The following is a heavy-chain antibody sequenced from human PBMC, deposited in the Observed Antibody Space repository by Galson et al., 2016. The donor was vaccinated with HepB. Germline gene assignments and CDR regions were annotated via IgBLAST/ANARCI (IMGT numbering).Heavy chain of an antibody. CDR1: GFNFGNYA. V-gene: IGHV3-23*01. CDR3: AKRSVMVVAATAPAQYYYYGMDV. D-gene: IGHD2-15*01. J-gene: IGHJ6*02. Sequence: SLRLSCAASGFNFGNYAMAWVRQAPGKGLEWISAISGSGGSTYYADSVEGRVTISRDNSKNTLFLQMNSLRAEDTAVYYCAKRSVMVVAATAPAQYYYYGMDVWGQGTSVTVPS. CDR2: ISGSGGST.